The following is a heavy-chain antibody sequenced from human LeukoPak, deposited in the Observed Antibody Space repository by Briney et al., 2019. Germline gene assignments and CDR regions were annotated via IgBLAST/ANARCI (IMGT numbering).Heavy chain of an antibody. J-gene: IGHJ4*02. CDR3: AGDQSFIRVVTIGGLGY. Sequence: GRSLRLSCAASGFTFSTYAMHWVRQAPGKGLEWVAAISSDGRDKYYADSVKGRLTISRDNSKNTLFLQVNSLRTEDTALYYCAGDQSFIRVVTIGGLGYWGQGTLVTVSS. V-gene: IGHV3-30*01. CDR1: GFTFSTYA. D-gene: IGHD3-3*01. CDR2: ISSDGRDK.